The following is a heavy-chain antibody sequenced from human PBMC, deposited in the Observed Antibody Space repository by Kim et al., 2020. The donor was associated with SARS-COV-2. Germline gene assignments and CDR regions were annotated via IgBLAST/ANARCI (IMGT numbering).Heavy chain of an antibody. CDR1: GYSFTSYW. V-gene: IGHV5-10-1*01. CDR2: IDPSDSYT. D-gene: IGHD5-12*01. CDR3: ARQGVAPTCFSYYYGMDV. J-gene: IGHJ6*01. Sequence: GESLKISCKGSGYSFTSYWISWVRQMPGKGLEWMGRIDPSDSYTNYSPSFQGHVTISADKSNSTAYLQRSSLKASDTAINYCARQGVAPTCFSYYYGMDV.